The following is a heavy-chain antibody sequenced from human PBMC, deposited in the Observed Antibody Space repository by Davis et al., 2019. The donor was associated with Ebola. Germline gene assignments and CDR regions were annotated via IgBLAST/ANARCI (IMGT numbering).Heavy chain of an antibody. Sequence: GESLKISCAASGFTFSSYAMHWVRQAPGKGLEWVAVISYDGSKKYYADSVKGRFTISRDNSKNTLYLQMNSLRAEDTAVYYCARGWDIVLLPATMAAAFDIWGQGTMVTASS. D-gene: IGHD2-2*01. J-gene: IGHJ3*02. CDR1: GFTFSSYA. V-gene: IGHV3-30*04. CDR3: ARGWDIVLLPATMAAAFDI. CDR2: ISYDGSKK.